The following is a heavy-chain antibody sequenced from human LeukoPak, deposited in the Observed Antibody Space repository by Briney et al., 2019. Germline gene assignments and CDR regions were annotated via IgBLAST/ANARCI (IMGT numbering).Heavy chain of an antibody. Sequence: ASVKVSCKASGYTFTDYYMHWVRQAPGQGLEWMGWINPNSGGTNYAQKFQGRVTMTRDTSISTAYMELSRLRSDDTAVYYCAREVGHYSSGWLSSEYYFDYWGQGTLVTVSS. J-gene: IGHJ4*02. D-gene: IGHD6-19*01. CDR1: GYTFTDYY. CDR3: AREVGHYSSGWLSSEYYFDY. CDR2: INPNSGGT. V-gene: IGHV1-2*02.